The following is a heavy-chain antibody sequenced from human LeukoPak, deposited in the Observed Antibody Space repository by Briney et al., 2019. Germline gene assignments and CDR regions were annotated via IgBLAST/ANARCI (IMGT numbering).Heavy chain of an antibody. CDR2: IYHSGST. CDR3: ARATPDSSGWYHDYYYHYMDV. CDR1: GYSISSGYY. J-gene: IGHJ6*03. D-gene: IGHD6-19*01. V-gene: IGHV4-38-2*02. Sequence: PSETLSLTCTVSGYSISSGYYWGWIRQPPGKGLEWIGSIYHSGSTYYNPSLKSRVTISVDTSKNQFSLKLSSVTAADTAVYYCARATPDSSGWYHDYYYHYMDVWGKGTTVTVSS.